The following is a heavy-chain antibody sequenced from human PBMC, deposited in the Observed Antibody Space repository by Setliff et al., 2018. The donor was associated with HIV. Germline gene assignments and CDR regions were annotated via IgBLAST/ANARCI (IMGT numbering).Heavy chain of an antibody. CDR1: GFTFNRYY. J-gene: IGHJ4*02. D-gene: IGHD1-7*01. CDR2: ISSSGSAM. Sequence: PGGSLRLSCAASGFTFNRYYFSWIRQSPDKGLEWVSYISSSGSAMYYADSVKGRFTISRDSAKNTLYLQMNSLRVEDTAVYYCVKWNYPNSWGQGTLVTVSS. CDR3: VKWNYPNS. V-gene: IGHV3-48*03.